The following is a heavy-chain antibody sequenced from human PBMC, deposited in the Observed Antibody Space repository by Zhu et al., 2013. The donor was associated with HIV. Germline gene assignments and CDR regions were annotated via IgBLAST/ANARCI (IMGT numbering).Heavy chain of an antibody. CDR3: AKGAPGKFFDS. V-gene: IGHV1-46*02. J-gene: IGHJ4*02. Sequence: QVLLVQSGAEMKKPGASVKISCKAPGVTTKNYYIHWLRQVPAEGLEWMGIINPSGGTGYGQDFQGRLSMTRDPSINTVYMELKSLTSDDAAMYYCAKGAPGKFFDSWGQGTLVSVSS. CDR1: GVTTKNYY. CDR2: INPSGGT.